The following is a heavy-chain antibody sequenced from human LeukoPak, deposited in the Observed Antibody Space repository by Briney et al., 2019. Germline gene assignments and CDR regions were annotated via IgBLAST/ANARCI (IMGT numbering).Heavy chain of an antibody. D-gene: IGHD2-2*01. CDR3: ARDHCSANSCYEDYYNGLDV. V-gene: IGHV1-2*02. J-gene: IGHJ6*02. CDR2: INPKSGGT. CDR1: GYTFTAYY. Sequence: ASVKVSCKASGYTFTAYYLQWVRLAPGQGLEWMGWINPKSGGTEYAQRFQGRVTMTRDTSTSTAYMELSRLRSDDTAVCYCARDHCSANSCYEDYYNGLDVWGQGTTVTVSS.